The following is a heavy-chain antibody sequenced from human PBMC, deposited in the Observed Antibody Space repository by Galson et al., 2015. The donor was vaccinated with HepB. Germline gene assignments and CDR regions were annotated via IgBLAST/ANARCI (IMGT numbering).Heavy chain of an antibody. CDR1: GFTFSSYW. CDR2: IKQDGSEK. CDR3: ARDQSGYDFWSGYYPTYYDGMDV. V-gene: IGHV3-7*01. J-gene: IGHJ6*02. D-gene: IGHD3-3*01. Sequence: SLRLSCAASGFTFSSYWMSWVRQAPGKGLEWVANIKQDGSEKYYVDSVKGRFTISRDNAKNSLYLQMNSLRAEDTAVYYCARDQSGYDFWSGYYPTYYDGMDVWGQGTTVTVSS.